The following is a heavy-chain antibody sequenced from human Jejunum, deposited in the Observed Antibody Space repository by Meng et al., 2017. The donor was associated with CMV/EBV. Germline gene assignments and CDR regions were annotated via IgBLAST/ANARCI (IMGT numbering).Heavy chain of an antibody. Sequence: FSVYAMPWVRQAPGKGLEWVSLISSGGDTFYGDSVKGRFTISRDNSKNILYLQLNSLRAEDTAVYYCAKNFRTYRSGVQYYTMDVWGQGTTVTVSS. V-gene: IGHV3-23*03. CDR2: ISSGGDT. CDR1: FSVYA. D-gene: IGHD2/OR15-2a*01. J-gene: IGHJ6*02. CDR3: AKNFRTYRSGVQYYTMDV.